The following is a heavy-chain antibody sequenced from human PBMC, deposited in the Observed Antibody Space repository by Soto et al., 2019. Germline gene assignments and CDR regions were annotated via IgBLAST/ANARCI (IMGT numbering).Heavy chain of an antibody. Sequence: EVQLLESGGGLVQPGGSLRLSCAASGFTFSSYAMSWVRQAPGKGLEWVSAISGSGGSTYYADSVKGRFTISRDNSKNLLDLQMNSLRAEDTAVYYCAARRFIQLWQKGRDYWGQGTLVTASS. V-gene: IGHV3-23*01. J-gene: IGHJ4*02. CDR2: ISGSGGST. CDR1: GFTFSSYA. CDR3: AARRFIQLWQKGRDY. D-gene: IGHD5-18*01.